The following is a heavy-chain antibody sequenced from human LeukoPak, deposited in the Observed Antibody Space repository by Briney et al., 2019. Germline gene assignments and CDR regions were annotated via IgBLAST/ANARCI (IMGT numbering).Heavy chain of an antibody. D-gene: IGHD3-3*01. CDR1: GGSLSSYY. V-gene: IGHV4-4*07. CDR2: IYTSGST. J-gene: IGHJ4*02. Sequence: SETLSLTCTVSGGSLSSYYWSWIRPPAGKGVAWVGRIYTSGSTNYNPSLKSRVTMSVDTSKNQFSLNRSSVTAADTAVYYCATDHGLRFLYYWDQGTLLSVSS. CDR3: ATDHGLRFLYY.